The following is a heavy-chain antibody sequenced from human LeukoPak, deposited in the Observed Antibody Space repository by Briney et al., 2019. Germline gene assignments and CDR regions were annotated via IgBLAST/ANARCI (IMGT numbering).Heavy chain of an antibody. D-gene: IGHD3-9*01. Sequence: GGSLRLSCTASGFTFGDYAMSWVRQAPGKGLEWVANIKQDGSEKYYVDSVKGRFTISRDNAKNSLYLQMNSLRAEDTAVYYCATPLRYFDSWGQGTLVTVSS. CDR1: GFTFGDYA. V-gene: IGHV3-7*01. CDR2: IKQDGSEK. J-gene: IGHJ4*02. CDR3: ATPLRYFDS.